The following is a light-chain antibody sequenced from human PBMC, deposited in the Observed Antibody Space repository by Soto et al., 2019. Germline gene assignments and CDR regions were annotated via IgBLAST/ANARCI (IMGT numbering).Light chain of an antibody. CDR2: DVS. J-gene: IGKJ1*01. CDR1: QNVSVS. CDR3: QQYDYSRS. V-gene: IGKV1-5*01. Sequence: IQMTQSPSTLSASVGDSVSITCRASQNVSVSLAWYQHKPGEAPKLLIYDVSNLETGVPSRFSGSGSGTEFSLTIRSLQPDDFATYYCQQYDYSRSFGQGTKVDIQ.